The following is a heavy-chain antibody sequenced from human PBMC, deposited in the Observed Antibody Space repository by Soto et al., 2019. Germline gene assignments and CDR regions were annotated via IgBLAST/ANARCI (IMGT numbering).Heavy chain of an antibody. Sequence: EVQLVESGGGLVQPGGSLRLSCAASGFTFSSYSMNWVRQAPGKGLEWVSYISSSSSTIYYADSVKGRFTISRDNAKNSRYLPINTLRDEYTAVYDCARDFEVGANPDYWGQGTLVTVSS. CDR2: ISSSSSTI. V-gene: IGHV3-48*02. D-gene: IGHD1-26*01. CDR3: ARDFEVGANPDY. J-gene: IGHJ4*02. CDR1: GFTFSSYS.